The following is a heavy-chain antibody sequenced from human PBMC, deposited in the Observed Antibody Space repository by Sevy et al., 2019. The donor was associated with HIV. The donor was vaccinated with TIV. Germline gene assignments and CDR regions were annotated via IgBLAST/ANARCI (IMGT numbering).Heavy chain of an antibody. CDR2: MTFDGSNQ. CDR1: GFSLINYA. Sequence: GGSLRLSCKATGFSLINYAIHWVRQAPGKGLEWVAVMTFDGSNQYYADSVKGRFTISRDTSTNTVYLQMNSLRADDTALYPCAKVLNSQINTDDTFDIWGLGTMVTVSS. CDR3: AKVLNSQINTDDTFDI. J-gene: IGHJ3*02. D-gene: IGHD3-9*01. V-gene: IGHV3-33*03.